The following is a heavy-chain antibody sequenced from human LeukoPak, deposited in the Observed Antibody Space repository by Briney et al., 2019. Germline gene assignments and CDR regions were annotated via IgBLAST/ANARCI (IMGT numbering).Heavy chain of an antibody. Sequence: GGSLRLSCAASGFTFSSYGMHWVRQAPGKGLEWVSYISSSSSTIYYADSVKGRFTISRDNAKNSLYLQMNSLRAEDTAVYYCAREAPGFRYWGQGTLVTVSS. V-gene: IGHV3-48*01. CDR3: AREAPGFRY. CDR2: ISSSSSTI. J-gene: IGHJ4*02. CDR1: GFTFSSYG.